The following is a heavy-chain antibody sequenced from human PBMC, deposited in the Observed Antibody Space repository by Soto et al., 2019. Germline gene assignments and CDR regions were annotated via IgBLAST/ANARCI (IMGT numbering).Heavy chain of an antibody. J-gene: IGHJ4*02. V-gene: IGHV3-33*01. Sequence: GGSLRLSCAASGFTFSSYGMHWVRQAPGKGLEWVALIWYDGSNKYYADSVKGRFTISRENSKNTLYLKMNSLSPKATAVYYCARRVNYFDYWGQGTLVTVSS. CDR2: IWYDGSNK. CDR1: GFTFSSYG. CDR3: ARRVNYFDY.